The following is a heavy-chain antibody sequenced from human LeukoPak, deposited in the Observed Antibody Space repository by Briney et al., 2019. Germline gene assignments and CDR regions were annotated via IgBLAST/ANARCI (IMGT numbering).Heavy chain of an antibody. J-gene: IGHJ4*02. CDR3: ARDPGGRYYFDY. CDR1: GFTFSSYS. V-gene: IGHV3-48*04. Sequence: PGGSLRLSCAASGFTFSSYSMNWVRQAPGKGLEWISYISGSSSTIYISRNNSTIYYADSVKGRFTISRDNAKNSLYLQMNSLRAEDTAVYYCARDPGGRYYFDYWGQGTLVTVSS. CDR2: ISGSSSTIYISRNNSTI. D-gene: IGHD1-26*01.